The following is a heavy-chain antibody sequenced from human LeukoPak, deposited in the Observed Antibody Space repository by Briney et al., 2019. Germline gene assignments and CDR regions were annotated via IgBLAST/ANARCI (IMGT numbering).Heavy chain of an antibody. CDR3: AREHGGKPRGFFNI. V-gene: IGHV1-2*02. CDR2: INPNSGGT. J-gene: IGHJ3*02. D-gene: IGHD2-15*01. Sequence: GASVKVSCKASGYTFTSYYMHWVRQAPGQGLEWMGWINPNSGGTNYAQKLQGRVTMTTDTSTSTAYMELRSLRSDDTAVYYCAREHGGKPRGFFNIGGKGTMVPV. CDR1: GYTFTSYY.